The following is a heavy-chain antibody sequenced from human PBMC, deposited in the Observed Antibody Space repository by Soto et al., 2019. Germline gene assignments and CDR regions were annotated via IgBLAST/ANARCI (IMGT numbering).Heavy chain of an antibody. CDR2: IYYSGIT. V-gene: IGHV4-39*01. J-gene: IGHJ5*02. CDR1: GGSISSVSHY. CDR3: ARHAWFGEFDP. D-gene: IGHD3-10*01. Sequence: PSETLSLTCTVSGGSISSVSHYWAWVRQPPGKDLEWIGSIYYSGITYSNPSLKSRVTISVDTSKNQFSLKLSSVTDADTAVFYCARHAWFGEFDPWGQGTLVTVSS.